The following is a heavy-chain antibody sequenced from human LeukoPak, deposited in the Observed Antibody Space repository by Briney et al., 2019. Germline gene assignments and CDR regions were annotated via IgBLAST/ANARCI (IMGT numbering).Heavy chain of an antibody. CDR2: IYPADSDI. J-gene: IGHJ4*02. Sequence: GESLKISCKGSGYSFRSYWIGWVRQMPGKGLEWMGIIYPADSDIKYSPSFQGQVTISADKSISTAYLQWSSLKASDAAMYYCATVSSVRGAPHHFDYWGQGTRVTVSS. V-gene: IGHV5-51*01. CDR3: ATVSSVRGAPHHFDY. D-gene: IGHD3-10*02. CDR1: GYSFRSYW.